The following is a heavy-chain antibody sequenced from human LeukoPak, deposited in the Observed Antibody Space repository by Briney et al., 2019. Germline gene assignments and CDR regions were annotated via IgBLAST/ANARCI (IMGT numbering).Heavy chain of an antibody. CDR3: ARERRDGYRRFDY. D-gene: IGHD5-24*01. CDR1: GGSISSGSYY. V-gene: IGHV4-61*02. Sequence: PSQTLSLTRTVSGGSISSGSYYWSWIRQPAGKGLEWIGRIYTSGSTNYNPSLKSRVTISVDTSKNQFSLKLSSVTAADTAVYYCARERRDGYRRFDYWGQGTLVTVSS. CDR2: IYTSGST. J-gene: IGHJ4*02.